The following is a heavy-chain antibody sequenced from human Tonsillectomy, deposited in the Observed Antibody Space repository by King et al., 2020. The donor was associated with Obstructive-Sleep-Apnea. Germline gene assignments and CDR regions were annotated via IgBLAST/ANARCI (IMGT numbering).Heavy chain of an antibody. V-gene: IGHV4-39*01. Sequence: QLQESGPGLVKPSETLSLTCTVSGGSISSSSYYWGWTRQPPGKGLEWIGSIYYSGSTYYNPSLKSRVTISVDTSKNQFSLKLSSVTAADTAVYYCARLQWELLFADYWGQGTLVTVSS. CDR2: IYYSGST. CDR1: GGSISSSSYY. CDR3: ARLQWELLFADY. D-gene: IGHD1-26*01. J-gene: IGHJ4*02.